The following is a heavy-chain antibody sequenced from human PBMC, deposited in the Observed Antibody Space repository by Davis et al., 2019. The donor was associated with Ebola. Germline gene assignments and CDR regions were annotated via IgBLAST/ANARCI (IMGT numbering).Heavy chain of an antibody. V-gene: IGHV3-43*01. D-gene: IGHD2-15*01. CDR2: ISWDGGST. J-gene: IGHJ6*02. Sequence: PGGSLRLSCAASGFTFDDYTMHWVRHAPGKGLEWVSLISWDGGSTYYADSVKGRFTISRDNSKNSLYLQMNSLRTEDTALYYCAKTAGRYLYYYYGMDVWGQGTTVTVSS. CDR1: GFTFDDYT. CDR3: AKTAGRYLYYYYGMDV.